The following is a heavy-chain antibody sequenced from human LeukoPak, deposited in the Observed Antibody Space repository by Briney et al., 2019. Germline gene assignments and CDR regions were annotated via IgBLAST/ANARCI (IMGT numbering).Heavy chain of an antibody. CDR2: ISGSGGST. CDR1: GFTFSSYA. J-gene: IGHJ4*02. CDR3: AKTRSGYSYASFDY. Sequence: GGSLRLSCAASGFTFSSYAMSWVRQAPGKGLEWVSSISGSGGSTYYADSVKGRFTTSRDNSKNTLYLQMNSLRAEDTAVYYCAKTRSGYSYASFDYWGQGTLVTVS. V-gene: IGHV3-23*01. D-gene: IGHD5-18*01.